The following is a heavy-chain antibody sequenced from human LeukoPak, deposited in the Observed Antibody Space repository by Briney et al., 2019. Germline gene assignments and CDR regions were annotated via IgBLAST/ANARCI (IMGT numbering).Heavy chain of an antibody. V-gene: IGHV3-43D*03. CDR2: ISWDGSST. J-gene: IGHJ4*02. CDR3: AKDRGSN. CDR1: GFTFDDYV. D-gene: IGHD2/OR15-2a*01. Sequence: GGSLRLSCAASGFTFDDYVFHWVRQPPGKGLEWVSLISWDGSSTSYADSVKGRFTMSRDNSKDSLYLQMNSLRGEDAALYYCAKDRGSNWGQGTLVTVSS.